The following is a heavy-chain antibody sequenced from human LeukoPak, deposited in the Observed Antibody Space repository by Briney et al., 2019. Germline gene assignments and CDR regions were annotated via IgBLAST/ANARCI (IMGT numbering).Heavy chain of an antibody. CDR2: IKQDGSEK. J-gene: IGHJ2*01. V-gene: IGHV3-7*01. D-gene: IGHD3-9*01. CDR3: ARDYTYYDILTGYPYWYFDL. Sequence: PGGSLRLSCAASGFTFSSYWMSWVRQAPGKGLVWVANIKQDGSEKYYVDSVKGRFTISRDNAKNSLYLQMNSLRAEDTAVYYCARDYTYYDILTGYPYWYFDLWGRGTLVTVSS. CDR1: GFTFSSYW.